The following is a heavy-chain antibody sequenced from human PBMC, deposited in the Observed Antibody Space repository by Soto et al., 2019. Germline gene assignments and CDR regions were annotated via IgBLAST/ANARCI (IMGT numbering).Heavy chain of an antibody. CDR1: RFIFDDYA. CDR3: ARDHRARTFQYGMDV. CDR2: INWNSDGSST. D-gene: IGHD1-1*01. Sequence: SLRLSCAAFRFIFDDYAMHWVRQAPGKGLEWVSGINWNSDGSSTSYADSVKGRFTISRDNAKNTLYLQMNSLRAEDTAVYYCARDHRARTFQYGMDVWGQGTTVTVSS. V-gene: IGHV3-9*01. J-gene: IGHJ6*02.